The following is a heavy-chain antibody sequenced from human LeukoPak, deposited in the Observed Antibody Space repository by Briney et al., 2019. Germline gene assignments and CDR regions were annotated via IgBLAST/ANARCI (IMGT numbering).Heavy chain of an antibody. D-gene: IGHD1-26*01. CDR3: AKDMELAS. CDR1: GFTFSSYS. V-gene: IGHV3-23*01. Sequence: GGSLRLSCAASGFTFSSYSMNWVRQAPGKGLEWVSLISSSGANAYYADSVKGQFTISRDNSKNTLYLQMNNLRGEDTAEYYCAKDMELASWGQGTLVTVSS. CDR2: ISSSGANA. J-gene: IGHJ5*02.